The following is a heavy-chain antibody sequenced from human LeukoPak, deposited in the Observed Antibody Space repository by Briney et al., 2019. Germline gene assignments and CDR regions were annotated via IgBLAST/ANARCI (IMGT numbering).Heavy chain of an antibody. CDR1: GFTVSSNY. D-gene: IGHD2-2*01. CDR3: ARTKGYCTSSRCYSIAFDI. Sequence: GGSLRLSCAASGFTVSSNYMNWVRQAPGKGLEWVSVFYTGGSTYYADSVKGRFTISRDNSKNTLYLQMNSLRAEDTAVYHCARTKGYCTSSRCYSIAFDIWGQGTMVTVSS. V-gene: IGHV3-53*01. J-gene: IGHJ3*02. CDR2: FYTGGST.